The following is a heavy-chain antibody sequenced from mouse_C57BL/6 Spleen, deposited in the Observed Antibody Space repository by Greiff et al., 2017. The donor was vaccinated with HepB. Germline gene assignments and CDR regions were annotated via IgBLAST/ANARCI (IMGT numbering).Heavy chain of an antibody. CDR3: VRHRTYYGSSSYYAMDY. CDR1: GFSFNTYA. V-gene: IGHV10-1*01. CDR2: IRSKSNNYAT. D-gene: IGHD1-1*01. J-gene: IGHJ4*01. Sequence: EVQLVESGGGLVQPKGSLKLSCAASGFSFNTYAMNWVRQAPGKGLEWVARIRSKSNNYATYYADSVKDRFTISRDDSESMLYLQMNNLKTEDTAMYYCVRHRTYYGSSSYYAMDYWGQGTSVTVSS.